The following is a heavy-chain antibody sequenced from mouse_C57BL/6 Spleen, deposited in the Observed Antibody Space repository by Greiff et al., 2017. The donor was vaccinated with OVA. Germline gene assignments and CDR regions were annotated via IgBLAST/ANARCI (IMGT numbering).Heavy chain of an antibody. CDR3: TTGPSDGSEDYFDY. CDR1: GFNIKDDY. CDR2: IDPENGDT. V-gene: IGHV14-4*01. J-gene: IGHJ2*01. D-gene: IGHD1-1*01. Sequence: EVQLQESGAELVRPGASVKLSCTASGFNIKDDYMHWVKQRPEQGLEWIGWIDPENGDTEYASKFQGKATITADTSSNTAYLQLSSLTSEDTAVYYCTTGPSDGSEDYFDYWGQGTTRTVSS.